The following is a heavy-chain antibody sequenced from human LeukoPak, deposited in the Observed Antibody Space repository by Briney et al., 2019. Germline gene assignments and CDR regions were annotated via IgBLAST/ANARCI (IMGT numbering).Heavy chain of an antibody. CDR2: FDPEDGET. D-gene: IGHD3-22*01. CDR3: ATVRSNYDSSGYYHGRFDP. J-gene: IGHJ5*02. Sequence: ASVKVSCKVSGYTLTELSMHWVRQAPGKGLEWMGGFDPEDGETIYAQKFQGRVTMTEDTSTDTAYMELSSLRSEDTAVYYRATVRSNYDSSGYYHGRFDPWGQGTLVTVSS. V-gene: IGHV1-24*01. CDR1: GYTLTELS.